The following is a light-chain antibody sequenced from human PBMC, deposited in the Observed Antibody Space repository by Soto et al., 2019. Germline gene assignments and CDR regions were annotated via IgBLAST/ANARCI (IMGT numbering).Light chain of an antibody. CDR1: QSVSSN. V-gene: IGKV3-15*01. CDR3: QQYNDWPPWT. Sequence: EILMTQSPATLSVSPGERDTLSCRASQSVSSNVAWYQQKPGQAPRLLIYGASNRATGIPARFSGSGSGTDFSLTITRLQSEDFAVYYCQQYNDWPPWTFGQGTKVDIK. J-gene: IGKJ1*01. CDR2: GAS.